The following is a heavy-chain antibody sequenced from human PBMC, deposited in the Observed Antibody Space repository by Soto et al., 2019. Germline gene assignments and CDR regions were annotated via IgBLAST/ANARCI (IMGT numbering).Heavy chain of an antibody. V-gene: IGHV4-59*01. CDR2: IYYSGST. J-gene: IGHJ4*02. CDR1: GGSISSYY. Sequence: SETLSLTCTVSGGSISSYYWSWIRQPPGKGLEWIGYIYYSGSTNYNPSLKSRVTISVDTSKNQLSLKLSSVTAADTAVYYCARGVGSYGYDYYDSSGYYYDYWGQGTLVTVSS. CDR3: ARGVGSYGYDYYDSSGYYYDY. D-gene: IGHD3-22*01.